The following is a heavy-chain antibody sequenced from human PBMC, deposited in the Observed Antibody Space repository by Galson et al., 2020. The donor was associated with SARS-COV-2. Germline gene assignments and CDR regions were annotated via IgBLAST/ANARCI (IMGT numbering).Heavy chain of an antibody. CDR2: GYYSGTT. CDR3: ARHARWVVAGLYSFDY. D-gene: IGHD2-15*01. CDR1: GGSISSYY. Sequence: SQTLSLTCTVSGGSISSYYWSWIRQPPGKGLEWIGYGYYSGTTNYKPSLKSRVTISVDTSKNQFSLNLSSVTAADTAVYYCARHARWVVAGLYSFDYWGHGILVTVSS. J-gene: IGHJ4*01. V-gene: IGHV4-59*08.